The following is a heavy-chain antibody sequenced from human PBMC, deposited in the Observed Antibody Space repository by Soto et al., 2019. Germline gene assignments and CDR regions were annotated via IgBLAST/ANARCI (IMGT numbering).Heavy chain of an antibody. CDR1: GFTFSSYA. D-gene: IGHD1-26*01. CDR3: AKNQGVELVPLATVDWFDP. Sequence: GGSLRLSCAASGFTFSSYAMSWVRQAPGKGLEWVSAISGSGGSTYYADSGKGRFTISRDNSKNTLYLELNNLSAEDTAVYHCAKNQGVELVPLATVDWFDPWGQGSVVTVSS. J-gene: IGHJ5*02. V-gene: IGHV3-23*01. CDR2: ISGSGGST.